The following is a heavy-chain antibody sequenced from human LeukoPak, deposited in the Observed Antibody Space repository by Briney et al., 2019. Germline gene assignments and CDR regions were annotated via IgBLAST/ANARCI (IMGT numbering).Heavy chain of an antibody. CDR2: IFVGSGDT. CDR1: GLTFTSSA. D-gene: IGHD2-15*01. V-gene: IGHV1-58*02. Sequence: TSVKVSCKASGLTFTSSAMQWVRQARGQRLEWIGWIFVGSGDTNYAQEFQERVTITRDMSTSTAYMELSSLRSEDTAVYYCAADLVRQYCSGGSRYPITYYMDVWGKGTTVTVSS. CDR3: AADLVRQYCSGGSRYPITYYMDV. J-gene: IGHJ6*03.